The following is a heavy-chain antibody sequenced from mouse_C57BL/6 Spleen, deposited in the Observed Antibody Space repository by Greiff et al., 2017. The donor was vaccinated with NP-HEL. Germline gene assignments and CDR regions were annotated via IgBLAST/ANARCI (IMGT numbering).Heavy chain of an antibody. CDR3: GRLVAADYAMDY. CDR1: GYAFSSYW. CDR2: IYPGDGDT. D-gene: IGHD1-1*01. Sequence: QVQLKQSGAELVKPGASVKISCKASGYAFSSYWMNWVKQRPGKGLEWIGQIYPGDGDTNYNGKFKGKATLTADKSSSTAYMQLSSLTSEDSVVYCCGRLVAADYAMDYWGQGTSVTVSS. V-gene: IGHV1-80*01. J-gene: IGHJ4*01.